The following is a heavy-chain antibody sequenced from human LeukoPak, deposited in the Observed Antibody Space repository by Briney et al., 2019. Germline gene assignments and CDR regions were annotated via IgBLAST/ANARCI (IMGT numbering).Heavy chain of an antibody. CDR1: GFTFSSYA. CDR3: ASGVEVGPVYFDY. D-gene: IGHD2-2*01. Sequence: GVSLRLSCAASGFTFSSYAMSWVRQAPGKGLEWVSAISGSGGSTYYADSVKGRFTISRDNSKNTVNLQMNSLRAEDTAVYYCASGVEVGPVYFDYWGQGTLVTVSS. J-gene: IGHJ4*02. CDR2: ISGSGGST. V-gene: IGHV3-23*01.